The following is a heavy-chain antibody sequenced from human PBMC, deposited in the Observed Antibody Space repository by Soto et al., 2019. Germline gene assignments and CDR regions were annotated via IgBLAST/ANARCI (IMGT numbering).Heavy chain of an antibody. Sequence: GGSLRLSCAASGFTFSSYAMSWVRQAPGKGLEWVSAISGSGGSTYYADSVKGRFTISRDNSKNTLYLQMNSLRAEDTAVYYCAKDWLLTHNLPSIVVVPAGPFDYWGQGTLVTVSS. CDR3: AKDWLLTHNLPSIVVVPAGPFDY. D-gene: IGHD2-2*01. J-gene: IGHJ4*02. V-gene: IGHV3-23*01. CDR1: GFTFSSYA. CDR2: ISGSGGST.